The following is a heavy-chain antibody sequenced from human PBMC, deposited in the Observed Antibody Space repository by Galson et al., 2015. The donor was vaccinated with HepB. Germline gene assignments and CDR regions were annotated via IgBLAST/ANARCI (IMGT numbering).Heavy chain of an antibody. Sequence: SVKASCKASGYTFTSYYMHWVRQAPGQGLEWMGIINPSGGSTSYAQKFQGRVTMTRDTSTSTVYMELSSLRSEDTAVYYCASASGSYRVYGWFDPWGQGTLVTVSS. D-gene: IGHD1-26*01. V-gene: IGHV1-46*03. CDR3: ASASGSYRVYGWFDP. CDR2: INPSGGST. J-gene: IGHJ5*02. CDR1: GYTFTSYY.